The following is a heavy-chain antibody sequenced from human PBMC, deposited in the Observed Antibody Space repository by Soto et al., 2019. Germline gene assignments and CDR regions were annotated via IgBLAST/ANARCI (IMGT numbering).Heavy chain of an antibody. J-gene: IGHJ5*02. V-gene: IGHV4-59*02. CDR1: GASVSHGY. CDR2: MYFGGSF. CDR3: ARSYYDSTGFAVDP. Sequence: TSETLSLTCNVSGASVSHGYWSWIRQPPGKGLEWIGFMYFGGSFNYNPSLTSRGTISVETSKNQFSMKLTSVTSSDTAVYYCARSYYDSTGFAVDPWGQGALVTVSS. D-gene: IGHD3-22*01.